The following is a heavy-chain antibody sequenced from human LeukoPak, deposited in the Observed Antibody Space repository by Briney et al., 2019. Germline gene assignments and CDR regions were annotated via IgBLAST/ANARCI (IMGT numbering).Heavy chain of an antibody. CDR2: IYTSGST. Sequence: SETLSLTCTVSGGSISSYYWSWIRQPAGKGLEWIGRIYTSGSTNYNPSLKSRVTISVDRSKNQFSLKLSSVTAADTAVYYCARGNPGIAAAGDFDYWGQGTLVTVSS. D-gene: IGHD6-13*01. J-gene: IGHJ4*02. CDR3: ARGNPGIAAAGDFDY. V-gene: IGHV4-4*07. CDR1: GGSISSYY.